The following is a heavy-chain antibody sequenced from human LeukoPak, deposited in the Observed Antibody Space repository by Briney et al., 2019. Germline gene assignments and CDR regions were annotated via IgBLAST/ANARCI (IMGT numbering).Heavy chain of an antibody. V-gene: IGHV3-74*01. D-gene: IGHD3-3*01. CDR3: VRGTAFWNGVDY. CDR2: INSDGLIT. Sequence: GGSLRLSCAASGFTFSGYWMHWVRQPPGKGLVWVSRINSDGLITNYADSVKGRFTIFRDNANTLYLQMNGLRAEDTAVYYCVRGTAFWNGVDYWGQGTLVTVSS. J-gene: IGHJ4*02. CDR1: GFTFSGYW.